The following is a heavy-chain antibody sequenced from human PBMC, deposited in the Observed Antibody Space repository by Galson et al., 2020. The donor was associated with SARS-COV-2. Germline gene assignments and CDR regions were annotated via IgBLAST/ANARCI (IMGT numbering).Heavy chain of an antibody. CDR3: ARDIQWLVSPGQFDY. CDR2: INWNGGST. J-gene: IGHJ4*02. CDR1: GFTFDDYG. D-gene: IGHD6-19*01. V-gene: IGHV3-20*04. Sequence: GESLKISCAASGFTFDDYGMSWVRQAPGKGLEWVSGINWNGGSTGYADSVKGRFTISRDNAKNSLYLQMNSLRAEDTALYYCARDIQWLVSPGQFDYWGQGTLVTVSS.